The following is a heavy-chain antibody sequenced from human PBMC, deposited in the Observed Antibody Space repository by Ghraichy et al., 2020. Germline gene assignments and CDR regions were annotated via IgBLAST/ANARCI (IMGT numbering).Heavy chain of an antibody. CDR2: TSDSGFT. CDR3: ARLPGGSVYYFDY. V-gene: IGHV4-59*08. D-gene: IGHD1-26*01. Sequence: SETLSLTCTVSGGSINSYHWIWIRQPPGKGLEWIVYTSDSGFTIYTPTLKSRVAISVDTSQNQFSLNLRSVTAADTAVYYCARLPGGSVYYFDYWGQGTLVTV. CDR1: GGSINSYH. J-gene: IGHJ4*02.